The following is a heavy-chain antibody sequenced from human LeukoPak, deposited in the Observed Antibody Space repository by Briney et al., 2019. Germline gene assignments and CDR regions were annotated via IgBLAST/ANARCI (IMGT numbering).Heavy chain of an antibody. CDR2: IYYSGSA. D-gene: IGHD6-19*01. V-gene: IGHV4-31*03. CDR3: AREDSSGWVDY. CDR1: GGSISSGGYY. Sequence: SETLSLTCTVSGGSISSGGYYWSWIRQHPGKGLEWIGYIYYSGSAYYNPSLKSRLTISVDTSKNQFSLKLSSVTAADTAVYYCAREDSSGWVDYWGQGTLVTVSS. J-gene: IGHJ4*02.